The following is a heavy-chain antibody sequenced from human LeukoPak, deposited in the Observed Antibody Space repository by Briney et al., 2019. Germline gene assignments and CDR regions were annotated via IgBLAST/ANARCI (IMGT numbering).Heavy chain of an antibody. J-gene: IGHJ4*02. D-gene: IGHD2-2*02. CDR3: AKGELCGSTSCYRGVVDY. Sequence: SVKVSCKASGGTFSSYAISWVRQAPGQGLEWMGGIIPIFGTANYAQKFQGRVTITADESTSTAYMELSSLRSEDTAVYYCAKGELCGSTSCYRGVVDYWGQGTLVTVSS. V-gene: IGHV1-69*13. CDR2: IIPIFGTA. CDR1: GGTFSSYA.